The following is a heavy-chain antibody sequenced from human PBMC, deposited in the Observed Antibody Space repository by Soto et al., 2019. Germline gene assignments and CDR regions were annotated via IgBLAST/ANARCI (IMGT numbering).Heavy chain of an antibody. Sequence: GRSLRLSRAASGFTFSSYSMNWVRQAPGKGLEWVSSISSSSSYVYYADSVKGRLTISRGNARNSLYLQMNSLRAEGTAVYYCAFIYISRYLRRVIDFWCQGPSVTVFS. V-gene: IGHV3-21*01. CDR2: ISSSSSYV. CDR3: AFIYISRYLRRVIDF. CDR1: GFTFSSYS. J-gene: IGHJ6*02. D-gene: IGHD3-10*01.